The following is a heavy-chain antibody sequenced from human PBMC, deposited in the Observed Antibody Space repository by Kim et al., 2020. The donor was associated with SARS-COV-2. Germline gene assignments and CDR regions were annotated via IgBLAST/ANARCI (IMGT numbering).Heavy chain of an antibody. V-gene: IGHV1-8*01. J-gene: IGHJ5*02. CDR1: GYTFTSYD. CDR2: MNPNSGNT. CDR3: ARGRYSSSWSRWFDP. Sequence: ASVKVSCKASGYTFTSYDINWVRQATGQGLEWMGWMNPNSGNTGYAQKFQGRVTMTRNTSISTAYMELSSLTSEDTAVYYCARGRYSSSWSRWFDPWGQGTLVTVSS. D-gene: IGHD6-13*01.